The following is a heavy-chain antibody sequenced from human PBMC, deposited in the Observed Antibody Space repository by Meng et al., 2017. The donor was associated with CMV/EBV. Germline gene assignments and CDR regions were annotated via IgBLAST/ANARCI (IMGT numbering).Heavy chain of an antibody. V-gene: IGHV4-39*01. Sequence: LACTVYGGSISSDGYYWGWIRQPPGKGLGWIGSIYYSGSTSYNPSLKSRVTISVDTSKNQFSLKLSSVTAADTAAYYCARQVSWFDPWGQGTLVTVSS. CDR2: IYYSGST. J-gene: IGHJ5*02. CDR1: GGSISSDGYY. CDR3: ARQVSWFDP.